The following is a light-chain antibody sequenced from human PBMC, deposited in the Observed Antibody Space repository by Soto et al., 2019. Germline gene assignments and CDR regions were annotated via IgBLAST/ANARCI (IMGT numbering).Light chain of an antibody. CDR2: GNS. J-gene: IGLJ1*01. Sequence: QSVLTQPPSVSGAPGQRVTISCTGSSSKIGAGYDVHWYQQPPGTAPKLLIYGNSNRPSGVPDRFSGSKSGTPASLAITGLQAEVEADYYCQSYDSSLSGCYVFGTGTKVTVL. CDR3: QSYDSSLSGCYV. CDR1: SSKIGAGYD. V-gene: IGLV1-40*01.